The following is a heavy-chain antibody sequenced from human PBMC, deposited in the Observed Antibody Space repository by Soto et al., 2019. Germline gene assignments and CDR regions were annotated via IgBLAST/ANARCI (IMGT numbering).Heavy chain of an antibody. J-gene: IGHJ3*01. CDR2: ISDDGRTK. D-gene: IGHD7-27*01. V-gene: IGHV3-30*18. CDR1: GFTFSSYG. Sequence: QVQLVESGGGVVQPGRSLRLSCAASGFTFSSYGMHWVRQASGKGLEWVAVISDDGRTKFYADSVEGRFTISRDLSKNTLYLHMNILRPEDTGAYYCAKERLGIVAFEAWGRGTLVTVSS. CDR3: AKERLGIVAFEA.